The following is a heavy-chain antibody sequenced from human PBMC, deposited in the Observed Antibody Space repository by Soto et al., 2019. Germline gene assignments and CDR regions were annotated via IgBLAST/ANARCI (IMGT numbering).Heavy chain of an antibody. J-gene: IGHJ4*02. CDR3: ARGYYHNSGTFDY. CDR2: IWYDGSNK. D-gene: IGHD3-10*01. CDR1: GFTFSNYG. V-gene: IGHV3-33*03. Sequence: QVQLVESGGGVVQPGRSLRLSCAASGFTFSNYGMHWVRQAPGKGPEWVTVIWYDGSNKYYADSVKGRFTISRDNSKNTLHLQMNSLRAEDTALYYCARGYYHNSGTFDYGGQGTLVTVSS.